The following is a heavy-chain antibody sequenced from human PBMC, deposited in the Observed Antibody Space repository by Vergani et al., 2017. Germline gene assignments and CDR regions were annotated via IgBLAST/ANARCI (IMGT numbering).Heavy chain of an antibody. J-gene: IGHJ6*02. V-gene: IGHV1-46*01. CDR3: ARGSRRDDYSSVYGMDV. CDR1: GYTFTSYY. CDR2: INPSGGST. Sequence: QVPLVQSGAEVKKPGASVKVSCKASGYTFTSYYMHWVRQAPGQGLEWMGIINPSGGSTSYAQKFQGRVTMTRDTSTSTVYMELSSLRSEDTAVYYCARGSRRDDYSSVYGMDVWGQGTTVTVSS. D-gene: IGHD5-12*01.